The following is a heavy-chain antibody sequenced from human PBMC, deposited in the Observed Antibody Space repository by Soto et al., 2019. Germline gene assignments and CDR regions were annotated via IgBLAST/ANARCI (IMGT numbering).Heavy chain of an antibody. D-gene: IGHD2-2*01. J-gene: IGHJ5*02. CDR2: IYYSGST. Sequence: SETLSLTCTVSGGSISSSSYYWGWIRQPPGKGLEWIGSIYYSGSTYYNPSLKSRVTISVDTSKNQFSLKLSSVTAADTAVYYCARRDPMPNWFDPWGQGTLVTSPQ. CDR3: ARRDPMPNWFDP. CDR1: GGSISSSSYY. V-gene: IGHV4-39*01.